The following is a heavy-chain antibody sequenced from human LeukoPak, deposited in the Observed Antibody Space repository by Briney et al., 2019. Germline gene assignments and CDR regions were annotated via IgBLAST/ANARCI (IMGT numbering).Heavy chain of an antibody. D-gene: IGHD5-12*01. J-gene: IGHJ4*02. CDR1: GYTLTGSY. CDR3: AKTPYEYYFDY. Sequence: GASVKVSCKASGYTLTGSYMHWVRLAPGQGLEWMGWINPSSGDTNYAQKFQGRVTMTRDTSISTAYMELSRLRSDDTAVYYCAKTPYEYYFDYWGQGTLVTVSS. V-gene: IGHV1-2*02. CDR2: INPSSGDT.